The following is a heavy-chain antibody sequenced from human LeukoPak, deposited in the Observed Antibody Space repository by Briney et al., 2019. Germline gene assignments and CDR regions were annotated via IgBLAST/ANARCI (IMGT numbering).Heavy chain of an antibody. CDR3: MTEFITLRGVPLDPYIDV. CDR1: NGSISSYY. V-gene: IGHV3-15*01. Sequence: ETLSLTCTVSNGSISSYYWSWIRQPAGKGLEWIGRIKRKSDGGTTDYGAPVKGRFAISRDDSKNTLYLQMNSLKIEDTAVYYCMTEFITLRGVPLDPYIDVRGRGTTVTVSS. D-gene: IGHD3-10*01. J-gene: IGHJ6*03. CDR2: IKRKSDGGTT.